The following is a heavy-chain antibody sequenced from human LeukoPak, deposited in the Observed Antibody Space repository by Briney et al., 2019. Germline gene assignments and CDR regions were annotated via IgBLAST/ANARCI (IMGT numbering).Heavy chain of an antibody. CDR2: ISPSSSYI. Sequence: GGSLRLSCAASGFTFSSSSMNWVRQAPGKGLEFVSSISPSSSYIYYADSVKGRFTISRDDAKNSLFLQMNSLRAEDTAVYYCAREGGYCSGGSCRFFDYWGQGTPVTVSS. CDR1: GFTFSSSS. D-gene: IGHD2-15*01. CDR3: AREGGYCSGGSCRFFDY. J-gene: IGHJ4*02. V-gene: IGHV3-21*06.